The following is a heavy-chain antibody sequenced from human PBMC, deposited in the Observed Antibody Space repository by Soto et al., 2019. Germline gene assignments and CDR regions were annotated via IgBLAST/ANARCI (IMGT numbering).Heavy chain of an antibody. V-gene: IGHV4-31*03. CDR2: IYYSGST. J-gene: IGHJ3*02. Sequence: QVQLQESGPGLVKPSQTLSLTCTVSGGSISSGGYYWSWIRQHPGKGLEWIGYIYYSGSTYYNPSLKSRVTISVDTSKNQFSLKLSSVTAADTAVDYCARDPRTGYDSSGYYYTGAFDIWGQGTMVTVSS. CDR3: ARDPRTGYDSSGYYYTGAFDI. D-gene: IGHD3-22*01. CDR1: GGSISSGGYY.